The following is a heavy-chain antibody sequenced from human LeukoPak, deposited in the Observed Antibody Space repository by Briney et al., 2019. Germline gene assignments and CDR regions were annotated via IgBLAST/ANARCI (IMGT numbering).Heavy chain of an antibody. CDR1: GYTFTSYY. Sequence: ASVKVSCKASGYTFTSYYMHWVRQAPGQGLEWMGIINPSGGSTSYAQKFQGRVTMTRDTSTSTVYTELSSLRSEDTAVYYCARDGIVPEDLYYYGMDVWGQGTTVTVSS. CDR3: ARDGIVPEDLYYYGMDV. J-gene: IGHJ6*02. V-gene: IGHV1-46*01. CDR2: INPSGGST. D-gene: IGHD2-8*01.